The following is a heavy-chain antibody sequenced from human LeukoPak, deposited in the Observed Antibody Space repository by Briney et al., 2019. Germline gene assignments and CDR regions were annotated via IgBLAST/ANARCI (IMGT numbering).Heavy chain of an antibody. Sequence: SETLSLTCTVSGGSISSSSYYWGWIRQPPGKGLEWIGSIYYSGSTYYNPSLKSRATISVDTSKNQFSLKLSSVTAADTAVYYCARAIHREYPFDYWGQGTLVTVSS. CDR2: IYYSGST. J-gene: IGHJ4*02. V-gene: IGHV4-39*07. CDR1: GGSISSSSYY. D-gene: IGHD3-10*01. CDR3: ARAIHREYPFDY.